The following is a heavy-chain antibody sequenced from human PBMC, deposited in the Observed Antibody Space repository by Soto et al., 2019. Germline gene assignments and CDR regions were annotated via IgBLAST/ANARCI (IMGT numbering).Heavy chain of an antibody. D-gene: IGHD4-17*01. Sequence: QITLKESGPPLVSPAQTLTLTCAFSGFSLTTTSMGVAWIRQPPGKALEWLALIYWDDDQRYSPSLKDRLTISKDTSRSRVVLTISNMIPEDTGTYFCAHAGDYDLLSFNHWGPGTLVTVSS. V-gene: IGHV2-5*02. CDR2: IYWDDDQ. CDR3: AHAGDYDLLSFNH. CDR1: GFSLTTTSMG. J-gene: IGHJ4*02.